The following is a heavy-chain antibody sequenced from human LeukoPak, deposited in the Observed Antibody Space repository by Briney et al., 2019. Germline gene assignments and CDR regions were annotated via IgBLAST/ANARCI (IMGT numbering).Heavy chain of an antibody. D-gene: IGHD6-6*01. V-gene: IGHV3-7*01. Sequence: GGSLRLSCAASGFTFSSYSMNWVRQAPGKGLEWVANIKQDGSEKYYVDSVKGRFTISRDNAKNSLYLQMNSLRAEDTAVYYCARVYSSSQYYFDYWGQGTLVTVSS. CDR1: GFTFSSYS. CDR3: ARVYSSSQYYFDY. J-gene: IGHJ4*02. CDR2: IKQDGSEK.